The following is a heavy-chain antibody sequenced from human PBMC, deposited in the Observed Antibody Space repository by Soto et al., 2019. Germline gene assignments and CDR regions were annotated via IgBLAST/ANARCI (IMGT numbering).Heavy chain of an antibody. D-gene: IGHD3-22*01. CDR2: INHSGAI. J-gene: IGHJ4*02. Sequence: SETLSLTCTVSGDSINSDYYHWTWIRQSPGKGLEWIGYINHSGAINYNPSLKSRLTISVDTSKNQFSLKLSSVTAADTAVYYCARGRNYYDSSGYPPFDYWGQGTLVTVSS. V-gene: IGHV4-30-4*08. CDR1: GDSINSDYYH. CDR3: ARGRNYYDSSGYPPFDY.